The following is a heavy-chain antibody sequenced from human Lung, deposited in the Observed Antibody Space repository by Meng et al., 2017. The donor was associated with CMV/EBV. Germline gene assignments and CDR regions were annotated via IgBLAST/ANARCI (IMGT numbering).Heavy chain of an antibody. J-gene: IGHJ4*02. CDR2: ISTDGSDT. V-gene: IGHV3-74*01. CDR1: GFTFRNHW. CDR3: VRGVAESLGWEMGY. D-gene: IGHD7-27*01. Sequence: EVQLGGAGGVLGQPGGSLRLFCAASGFTFRNHWMHWVRQVPGEGLVWVSRISTDGSDTSYADSVKGRFTISRDNAKNTLYLQMNSLRGDDTAVYFCVRGVAESLGWEMGYWGQGALVTVSS.